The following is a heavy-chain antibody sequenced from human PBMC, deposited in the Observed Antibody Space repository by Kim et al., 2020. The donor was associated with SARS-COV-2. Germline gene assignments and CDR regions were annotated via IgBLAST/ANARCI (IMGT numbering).Heavy chain of an antibody. CDR3: TTEQNIHYYDSSGYEY. V-gene: IGHV3-15*01. J-gene: IGHJ4*02. Sequence: PVKGRFTISRDDSKNTLYLQMNSLKTEDTAVYYCTTEQNIHYYDSSGYEYWGQGTLVTVSS. D-gene: IGHD3-22*01.